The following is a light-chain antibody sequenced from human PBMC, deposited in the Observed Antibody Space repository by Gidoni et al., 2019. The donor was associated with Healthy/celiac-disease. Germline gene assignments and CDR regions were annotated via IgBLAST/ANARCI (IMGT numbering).Light chain of an antibody. CDR1: QSISSY. Sequence: QVTQFPSSLSASVGDRVTITCRASQSISSYLNWYQQKPGKAPKLLIYAASSLQSGVPSRFSGSGSGTDFTLTISSLQPEDFATYYCQQSYSTPTTFGQGTKLEIK. CDR3: QQSYSTPTT. J-gene: IGKJ2*01. V-gene: IGKV1-39*01. CDR2: AAS.